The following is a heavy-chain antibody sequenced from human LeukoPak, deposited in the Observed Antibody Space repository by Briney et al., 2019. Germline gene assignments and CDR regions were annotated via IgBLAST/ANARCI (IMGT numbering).Heavy chain of an antibody. J-gene: IGHJ4*02. D-gene: IGHD4-23*01. CDR3: AREHYGGNSRHFDY. CDR1: GFTFSSYA. CDR2: IRGSGDSTTT. Sequence: GGSLRLSCAASGFTFSSYAMSWVRQAPGKGLEWVSAIRGSGDSTTTYYADSVKGRFTISRDNSKNTLYLQMNSLRAEDTAVYYCAREHYGGNSRHFDYWGQGTLVTVSS. V-gene: IGHV3-23*01.